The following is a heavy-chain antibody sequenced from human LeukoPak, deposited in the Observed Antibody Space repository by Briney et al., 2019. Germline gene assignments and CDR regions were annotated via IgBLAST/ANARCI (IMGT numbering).Heavy chain of an antibody. Sequence: GGSLRLSCAASGFTVSSNYMSWARQAPGKGLEWVAFIRYDGSNKYYADSVKGRFTISRDNSKNTLYLQMNSLRAEDTAVYYCAKSATTGTTIWGQGTMVTVSS. J-gene: IGHJ3*02. CDR3: AKSATTGTTI. D-gene: IGHD1-1*01. CDR1: GFTVSSNY. V-gene: IGHV3-30*02. CDR2: IRYDGSNK.